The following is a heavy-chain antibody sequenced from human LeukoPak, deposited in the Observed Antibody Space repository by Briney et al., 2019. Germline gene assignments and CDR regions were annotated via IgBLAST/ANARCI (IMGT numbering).Heavy chain of an antibody. Sequence: QTGGSPRLSCAASGFTFSSYWMSWVRQAPGKGLEWVANIKQDGSEKYYVDSVKGRFTISRDNAKNSLYLQMNSLRAEDTAVYYCARGQKKRYYDFWSGYSPPGHYWGQGTLVTVSS. V-gene: IGHV3-7*01. CDR3: ARGQKKRYYDFWSGYSPPGHY. CDR2: IKQDGSEK. D-gene: IGHD3-3*01. J-gene: IGHJ4*02. CDR1: GFTFSSYW.